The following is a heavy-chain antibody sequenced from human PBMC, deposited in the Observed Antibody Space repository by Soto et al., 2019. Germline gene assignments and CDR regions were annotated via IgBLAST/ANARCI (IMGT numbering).Heavy chain of an antibody. J-gene: IGHJ6*02. CDR1: GGSISSYY. Sequence: SETLSLTCTVSGGSISSYYWSWIRQPPGKGLEWIGYIYYSGSTNYDPSLKSRVTISVDTSKNQFSLKLSSVTAADTAVYYCARVKARYYYGMDVWGQGTTVTVSS. CDR2: IYYSGST. CDR3: ARVKARYYYGMDV. V-gene: IGHV4-59*01.